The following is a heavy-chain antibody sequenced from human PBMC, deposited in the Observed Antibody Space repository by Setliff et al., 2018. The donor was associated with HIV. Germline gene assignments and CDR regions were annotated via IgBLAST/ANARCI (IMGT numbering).Heavy chain of an antibody. Sequence: ASVKVSCKASGGPFSSYSITWVRQAPGQGLEWMGRIIPIFGTANYAQKFQGRVTITADQSTRTVYMELSSLRSEDTAVYYCARDAGYSGYVLDYWGQGTGVTVSS. CDR1: GGPFSSYS. D-gene: IGHD5-12*01. CDR3: ARDAGYSGYVLDY. J-gene: IGHJ4*02. V-gene: IGHV1-69*13. CDR2: IIPIFGTA.